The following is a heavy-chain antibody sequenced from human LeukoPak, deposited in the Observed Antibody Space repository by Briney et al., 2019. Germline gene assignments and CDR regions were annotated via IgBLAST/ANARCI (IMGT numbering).Heavy chain of an antibody. J-gene: IGHJ4*02. CDR3: ARGAHKRDDYGGFFDY. V-gene: IGHV3-48*03. CDR2: ISSSGSTI. D-gene: IGHD4-23*01. CDR1: GFTFSSYE. Sequence: GGSLRLSCAASGFTFSSYEMNWVRQAPGKGLKWVSYISSSGSTIYYADSVKGRFTISRDNSKNTLYLQMNSLRAEDTAVYYCARGAHKRDDYGGFFDYWGQGTLVTVSS.